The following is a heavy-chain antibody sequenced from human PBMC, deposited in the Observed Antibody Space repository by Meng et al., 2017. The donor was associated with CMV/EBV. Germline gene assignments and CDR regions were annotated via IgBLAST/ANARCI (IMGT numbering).Heavy chain of an antibody. D-gene: IGHD6-13*01. CDR3: AHHADIAAAGSYYY. CDR1: GFSRSTSGVG. J-gene: IGHJ4*02. V-gene: IGHV2-5*02. CDR2: IYWDDDK. Sequence: QVNLKESGPTLVKPIPILPLTCTFSGFSRSTSGVGVGWIRQPPGQALEWLALIYWDDDKRYSPSLKSRLTITKDTSKNQVVLTMTNMDPVDTATYYCAHHADIAAAGSYYYWGQGTLVTVSS.